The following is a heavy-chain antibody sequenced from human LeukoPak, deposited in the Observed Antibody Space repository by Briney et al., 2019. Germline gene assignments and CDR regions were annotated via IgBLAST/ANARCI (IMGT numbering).Heavy chain of an antibody. CDR2: ISSSSSTI. CDR1: GFTFSSYS. CDR3: AREGTGTTTPDAFDI. V-gene: IGHV3-48*01. D-gene: IGHD1-1*01. J-gene: IGHJ3*02. Sequence: GGPLRLSCAASGFTFSSYSMNWVRQAPGKGLEWVSYISSSSSTIYYADSVKGRFTISRDNAKNSLYLQMNSLSAEDTAVYYCAREGTGTTTPDAFDIWGQGTMVTVSS.